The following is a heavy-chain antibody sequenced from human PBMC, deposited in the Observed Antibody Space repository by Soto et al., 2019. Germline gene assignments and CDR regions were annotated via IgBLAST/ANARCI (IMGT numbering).Heavy chain of an antibody. CDR2: IIPIFGTA. J-gene: IGHJ6*02. CDR3: ARDRGVVLVPAAMSGKGYYYYYGMDV. V-gene: IGHV1-69*13. D-gene: IGHD2-2*01. Sequence: SVKVPCEASRGTFRSYALSWVRQAPGQGLEWMGGIIPIFGTANYAQKFQGRVTITADESTSTAYMELSSLRSEDTAVYYCARDRGVVLVPAAMSGKGYYYYYGMDVWGQGTTVTVSS. CDR1: RGTFRSYA.